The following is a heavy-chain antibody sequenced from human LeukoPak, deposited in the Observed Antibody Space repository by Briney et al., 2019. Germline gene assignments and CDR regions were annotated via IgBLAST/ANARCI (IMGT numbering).Heavy chain of an antibody. CDR3: AGITMIVVVMKDY. D-gene: IGHD3-22*01. CDR2: IYYSGST. V-gene: IGHV4-39*01. Sequence: SETLSLTCTVSGGSISSSSYYWGWIRQPPGKGLEWIGSIYYSGSTYYNPSLKSRVTISVDTSKNQFSLKLSSVTAADTAAYYCAGITMIVVVMKDYWGQGTLVTVSS. CDR1: GGSISSSSYY. J-gene: IGHJ4*02.